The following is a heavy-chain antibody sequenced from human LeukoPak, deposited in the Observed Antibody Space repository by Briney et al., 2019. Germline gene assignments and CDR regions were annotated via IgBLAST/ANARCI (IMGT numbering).Heavy chain of an antibody. CDR1: GFTVSSNY. D-gene: IGHD6-19*01. CDR3: AVAVAPGPGDY. CDR2: IYSGGST. Sequence: PGGSLRLSCAASGFTVSSNYMSWVRQAPGKGLEWVSVIYSGGSTYYADSVKGRFTISRDNSKNTLYLQMNSLRAEDTAVYYCAVAVAPGPGDYWGQGTLVTVSS. J-gene: IGHJ4*02. V-gene: IGHV3-66*01.